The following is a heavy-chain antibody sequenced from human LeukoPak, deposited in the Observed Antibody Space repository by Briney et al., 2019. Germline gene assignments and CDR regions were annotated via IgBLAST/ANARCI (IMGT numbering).Heavy chain of an antibody. CDR3: ARTAVAGTGGDY. CDR1: GFTFSSYS. V-gene: IGHV3-30*03. CDR2: ISYDGSNK. Sequence: GGSLRLSCAASGFTFSSYSMNWVRQAPGKGLEGVAVISYDGSNKYYADSVKGRFTISRDNSKNTLYLQMNSLRAEDTAVYYCARTAVAGTGGDYWGQGTLVTVSS. J-gene: IGHJ4*02. D-gene: IGHD6-19*01.